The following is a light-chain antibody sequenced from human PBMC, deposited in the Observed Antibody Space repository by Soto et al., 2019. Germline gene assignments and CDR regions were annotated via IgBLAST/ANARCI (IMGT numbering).Light chain of an antibody. CDR3: QQYNNWPPHT. CDR1: QSVGSN. Sequence: ETVMTQSPATLSVSPGEGATLSCRASQSVGSNLAWYQQRPGQAPRLLIYGASTRATGIPARFSGSGSGTEFTLTISGLQSEDFAVYCCQQYNNWPPHTFGQGTKLEIK. J-gene: IGKJ2*01. CDR2: GAS. V-gene: IGKV3-15*01.